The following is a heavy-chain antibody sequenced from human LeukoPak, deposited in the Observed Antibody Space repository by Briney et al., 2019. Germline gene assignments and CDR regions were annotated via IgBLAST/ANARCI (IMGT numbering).Heavy chain of an antibody. Sequence: GGSLRLSCAASGFTFRTYGMHWVRQAPGKGLEWLAFIHYDGSNEYYADSVRGRFTISRDNSKNTLYLQLNSLRPEDTAVYYCAKDLAAYSYAHYFDYWGQGNLVTVSS. V-gene: IGHV3-30*02. CDR3: AKDLAAYSYAHYFDY. J-gene: IGHJ4*02. CDR1: GFTFRTYG. D-gene: IGHD5-18*01. CDR2: IHYDGSNE.